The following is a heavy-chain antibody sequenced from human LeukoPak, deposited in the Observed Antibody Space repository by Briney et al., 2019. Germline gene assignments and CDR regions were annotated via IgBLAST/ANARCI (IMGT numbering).Heavy chain of an antibody. J-gene: IGHJ5*02. CDR3: ARQSSWWFDP. V-gene: IGHV3-11*06. D-gene: IGHD2-2*01. CDR2: ISSSSSYT. Sequence: PGGSLRLSCAASGFTSSDYYMSWIRQAPGKGLEWVSYISSSSSYTNYADSVKGRFTISRDNAKNLLYLQMNSLRAEDTAVYYCARQSSWWFDPWPGNPGHRLL. CDR1: GFTSSDYY.